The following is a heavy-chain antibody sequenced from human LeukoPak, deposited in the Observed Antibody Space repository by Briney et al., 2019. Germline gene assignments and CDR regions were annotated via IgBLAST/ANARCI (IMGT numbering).Heavy chain of an antibody. CDR3: ARHYYDSRYPTSGYYMDV. V-gene: IGHV3-11*03. Sequence: GGSLRLSCEGSGFSFRDYYMSWIRQTPGKGLEWVSYISNSGTDTNYADSVKGRFTISRDNAKNSLYLQVNSLRAEDTALYYCARHYYDSRYPTSGYYMDVWGKGTTVTVSS. J-gene: IGHJ6*03. D-gene: IGHD3-22*01. CDR2: ISNSGTDT. CDR1: GFSFRDYY.